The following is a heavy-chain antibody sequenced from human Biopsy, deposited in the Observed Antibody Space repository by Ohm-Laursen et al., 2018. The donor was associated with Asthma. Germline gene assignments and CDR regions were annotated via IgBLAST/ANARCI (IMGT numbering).Heavy chain of an antibody. J-gene: IGHJ5*02. D-gene: IGHD7-27*01. Sequence: ASVKVSCKASGFTFMGYHIFWMRQAPGQGLEWMGRINPNGGGTHYAQKFQGRVTFTRDTSTSTAYMDLSALTSDDTAVYYCVRGQKSPGDRWFDPWGQGTLVTVPS. V-gene: IGHV1-2*06. CDR3: VRGQKSPGDRWFDP. CDR2: INPNGGGT. CDR1: GFTFMGYH.